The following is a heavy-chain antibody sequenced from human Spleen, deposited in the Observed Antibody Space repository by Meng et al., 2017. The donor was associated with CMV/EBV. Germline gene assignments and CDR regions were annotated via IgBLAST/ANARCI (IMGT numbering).Heavy chain of an antibody. J-gene: IGHJ5*02. V-gene: IGHV4-30-4*01. D-gene: IGHD1-20*01. CDR2: IYYIGST. Sequence: GQLYDPGPVWFKPFRALALTGPFPGCSIRIVDYYCSWICHLPGKDLQCSGYIYYIGSTYYNPSLKSRVTISVDTSKNQYPLKLSSVTAADTAVYYCARAEGNWNGWFDTWGQGTLVTVSS. CDR3: ARAEGNWNGWFDT. CDR1: GCSIRIVDYY.